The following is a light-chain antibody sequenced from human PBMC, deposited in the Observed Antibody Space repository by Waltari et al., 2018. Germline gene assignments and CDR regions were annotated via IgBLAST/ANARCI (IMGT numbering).Light chain of an antibody. CDR3: QQYNYWYS. CDR1: QSVSTN. Sequence: EVVMTQSPATLSVSPGERATLSCRASQSVSTNLAWYQQKPGQAPRLLIYGASTRAAGLPARFRGSGSGTEFTLTISSLQSEDFAVYYCQQYNYWYSFGQGTKLEMK. V-gene: IGKV3-15*01. CDR2: GAS. J-gene: IGKJ2*03.